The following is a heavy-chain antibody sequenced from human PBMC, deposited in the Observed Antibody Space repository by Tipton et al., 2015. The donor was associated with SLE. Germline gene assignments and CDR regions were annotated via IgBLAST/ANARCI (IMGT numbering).Heavy chain of an antibody. J-gene: IGHJ6*02. CDR3: AREASYPFGMDV. V-gene: IGHV4-59*12. D-gene: IGHD1-26*01. CDR2: IYYSGST. CDR1: GGSFSGYY. Sequence: TLSLTCAVYGGSFSGYYWSWIRQPPGKGLECIGYIYYSGSTNYNPSLKSRVTISVDTSKNQFSLKLSSVTAADTAVYYCAREASYPFGMDVWGQGTTVTVSS.